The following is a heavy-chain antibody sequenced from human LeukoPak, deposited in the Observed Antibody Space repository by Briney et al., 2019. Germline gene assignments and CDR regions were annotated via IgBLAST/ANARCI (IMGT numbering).Heavy chain of an antibody. CDR2: IYPGDSDT. CDR3: GRSRDVAGTYRSFDY. CDR1: GYSFFNYW. D-gene: IGHD6-19*01. V-gene: IGHV5-51*01. Sequence: GESLKISCVGSGYSFFNYWIGWVRQMPGKGLEWVGIIYPGDSDTRYSPSFQGQLTISVDESITTAFLQWGSLKASDTAIYYCGRSRDVAGTYRSFDYWGQGTLVTVSP. J-gene: IGHJ4*02.